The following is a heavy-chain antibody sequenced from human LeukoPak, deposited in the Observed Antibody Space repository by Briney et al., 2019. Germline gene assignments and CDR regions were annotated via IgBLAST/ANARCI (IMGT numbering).Heavy chain of an antibody. J-gene: IGHJ3*02. D-gene: IGHD3-3*01. V-gene: IGHV1-24*01. CDR3: ATTRGVLRFLEWLPDAFDI. Sequence: SVKVSCKVSGYTLTELSMHWVRQAPGKGLEWMGGFDPEDGETIYAQKFQGRVTMTEDTSTDTAYMELSSLRSEDTAVYYCATTRGVLRFLEWLPDAFDIWGQGTMVTVSS. CDR1: GYTLTELS. CDR2: FDPEDGET.